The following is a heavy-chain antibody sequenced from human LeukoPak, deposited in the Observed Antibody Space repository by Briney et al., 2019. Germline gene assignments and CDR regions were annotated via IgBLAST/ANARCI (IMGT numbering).Heavy chain of an antibody. Sequence: ASVKVSCKASGYTFTSCGISWVRQAPGQGLEWMGWISAYNGNTNYAQKLQGRVTMTTYRSTSTAYMELRSLRSDDTAVYYCARDNLESKGYCSGGRCCPFDYWGQGTLVTVSS. J-gene: IGHJ4*02. CDR3: ARDNLESKGYCSGGRCCPFDY. D-gene: IGHD2-15*01. V-gene: IGHV1-18*01. CDR2: ISAYNGNT. CDR1: GYTFTSCG.